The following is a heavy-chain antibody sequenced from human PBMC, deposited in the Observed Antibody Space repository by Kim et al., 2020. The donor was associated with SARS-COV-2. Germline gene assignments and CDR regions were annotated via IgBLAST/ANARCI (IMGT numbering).Heavy chain of an antibody. J-gene: IGHJ5*02. CDR3: ARARAGAYCGGDCYWFDP. CDR2: IIPIFGTA. Sequence: SVKVSCKASGGTFSSYAISWVRQAPGQGLEWMGGIIPIFGTANYAQKFQGRVTITADKSTSTAYMELSSLRSEDTAVYYCARARAGAYCGGDCYWFDPWGQGDLVTVSS. CDR1: GGTFSSYA. V-gene: IGHV1-69*06. D-gene: IGHD2-21*02.